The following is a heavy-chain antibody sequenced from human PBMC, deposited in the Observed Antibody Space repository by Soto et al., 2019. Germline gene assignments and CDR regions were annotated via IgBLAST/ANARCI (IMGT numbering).Heavy chain of an antibody. CDR1: GFTFSSYS. J-gene: IGHJ4*02. Sequence: VQLVESGGGLVKPGGSLRLSCAASGFTFSSYSMNWVRQAPGKGLEWVSSISSSGTYIYYADSVKGRFTISRDNAKNALYLQMNSLRAEDTAVYYCARASYYYDGSGYHGYWGQGTLGTVSS. CDR2: ISSSGTYI. V-gene: IGHV3-21*01. CDR3: ARASYYYDGSGYHGY. D-gene: IGHD3-22*01.